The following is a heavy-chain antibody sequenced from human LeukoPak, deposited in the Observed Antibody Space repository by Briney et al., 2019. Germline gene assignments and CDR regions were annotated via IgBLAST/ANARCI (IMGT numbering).Heavy chain of an antibody. CDR1: GFTFIHHG. V-gene: IGHV3-48*02. D-gene: IGHD3-22*01. CDR3: ARSFYDSSSLDS. J-gene: IGHJ4*02. CDR2: IGGSGTTI. Sequence: PGRSLRLSCGASGFTFIHHGMNWVRQAPGKGLEWISHIGGSGTTIYYADSVKGRFTISRDNAENSLYLQMTSLRDDDTAFYYCARSFYDSSSLDSWGQGTLVTVSS.